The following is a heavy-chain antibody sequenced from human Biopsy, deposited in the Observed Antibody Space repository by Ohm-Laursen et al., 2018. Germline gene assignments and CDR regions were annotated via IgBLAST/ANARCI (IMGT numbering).Heavy chain of an antibody. CDR2: IYYTGNT. CDR1: GDSISTYY. CDR3: ARDRGYYSDRTVPGYFDL. J-gene: IGHJ2*01. D-gene: IGHD3-22*01. Sequence: SDTLSLTCTVSGDSISTYYWSWIRQPPGKGLQWIGYIYYTGNTDYNPSLQSRVTISVDTSKNHFSLRLRSMTPADTAMYYCARDRGYYSDRTVPGYFDLWGRGTPVTVSS. V-gene: IGHV4-59*01.